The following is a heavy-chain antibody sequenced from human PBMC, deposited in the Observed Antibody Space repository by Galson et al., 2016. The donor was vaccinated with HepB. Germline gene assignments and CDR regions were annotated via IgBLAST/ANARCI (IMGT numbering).Heavy chain of an antibody. Sequence: SLRLSCAASGFTFSNYWMSWVRQAPGQRLEWVANIKQDGNEKYYVDSVKGRFTISRDNAKKSLYLQMNSLRAEDTAVYYCARKLYYYDSNDFGWFDPWGQGTLVTVSS. CDR3: ARKLYYYDSNDFGWFDP. CDR1: GFTFSNYW. CDR2: IKQDGNEK. J-gene: IGHJ5*02. V-gene: IGHV3-7*01. D-gene: IGHD3-22*01.